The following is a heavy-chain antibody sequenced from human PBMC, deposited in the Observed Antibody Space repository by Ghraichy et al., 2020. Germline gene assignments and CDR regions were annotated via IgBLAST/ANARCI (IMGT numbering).Heavy chain of an antibody. CDR3: ARDSGNPLRELYTTYFDY. J-gene: IGHJ4*02. V-gene: IGHV3-33*01. D-gene: IGHD3-10*01. CDR2: IWYDGSNK. Sequence: GGSLRLSCAASGFTFSSYGMHWVRQAPGKGLEWVAVIWYDGSNKYYADSVKGRFTISRDNSKNTLYLQMNSLRAEDTAVYYCARDSGNPLRELYTTYFDYWGQGTLVTVSS. CDR1: GFTFSSYG.